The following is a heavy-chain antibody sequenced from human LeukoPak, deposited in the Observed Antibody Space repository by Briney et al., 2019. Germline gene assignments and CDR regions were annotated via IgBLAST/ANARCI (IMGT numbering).Heavy chain of an antibody. D-gene: IGHD3-22*01. J-gene: IGHJ4*02. CDR1: GFTVSSNH. V-gene: IGHV3-53*01. CDR2: IYTGGNT. Sequence: GGSLRLSCAASGFTVSSNHMNWVRQAPGKGLEWVSTIYTGGNTYYAASVKGRFTISRDFSKNTVFLHMNSLRAEDTAMYYCARGDDSGYYDYFDYWGQGALVTVSS. CDR3: ARGDDSGYYDYFDY.